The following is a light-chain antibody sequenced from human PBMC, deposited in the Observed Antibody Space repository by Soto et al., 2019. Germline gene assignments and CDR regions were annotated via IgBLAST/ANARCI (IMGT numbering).Light chain of an antibody. Sequence: EIVLTQSPGTLSLSPGERATLSCRASQSVSNTYLAWYQQKPGQAPRLLIYDASSRAPGIPDRFSGSGSGTDFTLTISRLEPEDFAVYYCQQYGRSPGLFTFGPGTKVDIK. CDR2: DAS. CDR1: QSVSNTY. V-gene: IGKV3-20*01. J-gene: IGKJ3*01. CDR3: QQYGRSPGLFT.